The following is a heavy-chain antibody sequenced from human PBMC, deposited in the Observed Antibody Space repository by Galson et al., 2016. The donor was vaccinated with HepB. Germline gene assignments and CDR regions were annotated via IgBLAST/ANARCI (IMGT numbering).Heavy chain of an antibody. Sequence: SLRLSCAASGFTFSTYNMNWVRQTPGKGLEWVSSISGSGSYIYYADSVKGRFTISRDNANNSLYLHLSSLRAEDTAVYYCSRDLRNVERPDLTYYPGMDVWGQGTTVTVSS. CDR3: SRDLRNVERPDLTYYPGMDV. CDR2: ISGSGSYI. CDR1: GFTFSTYN. D-gene: IGHD1-1*01. V-gene: IGHV3-21*01. J-gene: IGHJ6*02.